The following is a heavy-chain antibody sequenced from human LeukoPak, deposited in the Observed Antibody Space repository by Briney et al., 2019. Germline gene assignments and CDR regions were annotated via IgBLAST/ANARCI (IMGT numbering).Heavy chain of an antibody. Sequence: ASVKVSCKASGYTFTSYGISWVRQAPGQGLEWMGWISAYNGNTNYAQKLQGRVTMTTDTSTSTAYMELRSLRSDDTAVYYCARGHRHWNWELLYGMDVWGQGTTVTVSS. D-gene: IGHD1-26*01. CDR1: GYTFTSYG. V-gene: IGHV1-18*01. CDR3: ARGHRHWNWELLYGMDV. J-gene: IGHJ6*02. CDR2: ISAYNGNT.